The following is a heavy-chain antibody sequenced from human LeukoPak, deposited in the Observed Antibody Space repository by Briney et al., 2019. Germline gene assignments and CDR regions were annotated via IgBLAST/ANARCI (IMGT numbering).Heavy chain of an antibody. J-gene: IGHJ6*03. V-gene: IGHV3-21*01. D-gene: IGHD6-19*01. Sequence: PGGSLRLSCAASGFTFSSYSMKWVRQAPGKGLEWVSSISSSSSYIYYADSVKGRFSISRDNAKNSLYLQMNSLRAEDTAVYYCARDRFTSSGWYGDYMDVWGKGTTVTVSS. CDR2: ISSSSSYI. CDR1: GFTFSSYS. CDR3: ARDRFTSSGWYGDYMDV.